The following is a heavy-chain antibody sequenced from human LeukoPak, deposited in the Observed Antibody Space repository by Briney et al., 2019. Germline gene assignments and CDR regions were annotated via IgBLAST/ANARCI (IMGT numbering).Heavy chain of an antibody. CDR1: GYTFTDYY. J-gene: IGHJ4*02. D-gene: IGHD5-12*01. CDR2: INPNTGVT. V-gene: IGHV1-2*02. CDR3: ATLRPGGYGACDGGGDDDY. Sequence: GASVKVSCKASGYTFTDYYMHWVRQAAGQGLEWMGWINPNTGVTNYAQKFQGRVTLTRDTSLSTAYMELSRPRSDDTAVFYCATLRPGGYGACDGGGDDDYWGQGTLVTVSS.